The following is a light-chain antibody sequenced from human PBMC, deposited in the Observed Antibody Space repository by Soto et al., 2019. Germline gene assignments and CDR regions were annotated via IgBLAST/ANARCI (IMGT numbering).Light chain of an antibody. CDR3: QQRSIWPPDT. J-gene: IGKJ2*01. CDR1: QSVSSY. Sequence: EIVLTQSPATLSLSPGERATLSCRASQSVSSYLAWYQQKPGQAPRLLIYDAFNRATGIPARFSGSGSGTDFTLTISSLEPEDFAVYYCQQRSIWPPDTFGQGTKLEIK. V-gene: IGKV3-11*01. CDR2: DAF.